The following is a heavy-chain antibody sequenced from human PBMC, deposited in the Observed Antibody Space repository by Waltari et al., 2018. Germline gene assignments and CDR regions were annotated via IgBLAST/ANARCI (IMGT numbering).Heavy chain of an antibody. V-gene: IGHV1-2*02. CDR1: GYTFTDYY. Sequence: QVQLVQSWADVQKPGASVKVSCQAFGYTFTDYYIHWVRQGPGQGLEWMGLVNPDSGGTNDAQNFQGRVTMTRGTSITTVYMELSSLKYEDTAIYYCARGGGVTVPGFDFWGQGNLVTVSS. CDR3: ARGGGVTVPGFDF. CDR2: VNPDSGGT. D-gene: IGHD6-19*01. J-gene: IGHJ4*02.